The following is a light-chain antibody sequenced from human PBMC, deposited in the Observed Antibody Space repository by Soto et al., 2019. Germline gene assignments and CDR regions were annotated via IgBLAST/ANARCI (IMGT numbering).Light chain of an antibody. V-gene: IGKV3-15*01. Sequence: EIVLTQSPATLSVSPGERATLSCRASQTVSSNLAWYQQKPGQPPRLLIYGASTRAIGIPARFSGSGSGTEFTLTISSLQSEDFAVHYCQLYNEWPQFTFGRGTKVDIK. CDR2: GAS. CDR3: QLYNEWPQFT. J-gene: IGKJ3*01. CDR1: QTVSSN.